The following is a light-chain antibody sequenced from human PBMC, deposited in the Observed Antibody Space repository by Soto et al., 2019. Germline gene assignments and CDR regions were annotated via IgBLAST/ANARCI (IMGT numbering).Light chain of an antibody. J-gene: IGLJ1*01. CDR1: SSNIGGNT. CDR2: TNN. CDR3: AALDDSLNGHV. Sequence: QLVLTQPPSASGTPGQRVTISCSGSSSNIGGNTVSWYQQFPGTAPKLLIYTNNQRPSGVPDRFSGSKSNTSASLAISALLSEDEAHYYCAALDDSLNGHVFGTGTKVAVL. V-gene: IGLV1-44*01.